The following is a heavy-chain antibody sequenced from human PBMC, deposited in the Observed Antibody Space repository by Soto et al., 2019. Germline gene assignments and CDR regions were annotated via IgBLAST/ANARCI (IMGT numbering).Heavy chain of an antibody. Sequence: ASVKVSCKASGYTFNGYYMHWVRQAPGQGLEWMGWINPNSGGTNYAQKFQGWVTMTRDTSISTAYMELSRLRSDDTAVYYCARSSVAGTNYYSGMDVWGQGTTVTVSS. CDR2: INPNSGGT. D-gene: IGHD6-19*01. CDR3: ARSSVAGTNYYSGMDV. V-gene: IGHV1-2*04. CDR1: GYTFNGYY. J-gene: IGHJ6*02.